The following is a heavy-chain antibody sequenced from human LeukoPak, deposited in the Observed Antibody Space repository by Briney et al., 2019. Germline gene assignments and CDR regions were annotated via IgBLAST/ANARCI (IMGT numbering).Heavy chain of an antibody. CDR2: IYHSGST. CDR1: GYSISSGYY. V-gene: IGHV4-38-2*01. D-gene: IGHD3-22*01. J-gene: IGHJ4*02. Sequence: KPSETLSLTCAVSGYSISSGYYWGWIRQPPGKGLEWIGSIYHSGSTYYNPSLKSRVTISVDTSKNQFSLKLSSVTAADTAVYYCARKRTYYYDSSGYYGFDYRGQGTLVTVSS. CDR3: ARKRTYYYDSSGYYGFDY.